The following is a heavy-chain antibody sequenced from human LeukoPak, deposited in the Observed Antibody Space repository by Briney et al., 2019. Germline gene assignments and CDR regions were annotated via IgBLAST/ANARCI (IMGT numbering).Heavy chain of an antibody. D-gene: IGHD3-22*01. CDR2: IYYSGST. CDR3: ARALYYYDNMDV. V-gene: IGHV4-59*01. Sequence: SETLSLTCTVSGGSISSYYWSWIRQPPGKGLEWIGYIYYSGSTNYNPSLKSRVTISVDTSKNQFSLKLSSVIAADTAVYYCARALYYYDNMDVWGKGTTVTVSS. J-gene: IGHJ6*04. CDR1: GGSISSYY.